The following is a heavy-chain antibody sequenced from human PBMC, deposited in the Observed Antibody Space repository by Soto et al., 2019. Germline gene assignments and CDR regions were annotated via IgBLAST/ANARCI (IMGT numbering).Heavy chain of an antibody. J-gene: IGHJ4*02. D-gene: IGHD3-3*01. CDR1: GFTFSNYA. V-gene: IGHV3-23*01. CDR2: ISGRDGST. Sequence: VGSLRLSCGASGFTFSNYAMSWVRQAPGKGLEWVSGISGRDGSTYYADSVKGRFTISRDNSKNTLYLQMNSLRAEDTAVYYCAKDLNANFWSGYYGYFDHWGQGTLVTVSS. CDR3: AKDLNANFWSGYYGYFDH.